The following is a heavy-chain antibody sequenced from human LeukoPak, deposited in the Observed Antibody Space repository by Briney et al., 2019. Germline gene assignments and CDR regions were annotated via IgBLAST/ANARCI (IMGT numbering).Heavy chain of an antibody. CDR3: AKAVSSKDYFDY. V-gene: IGHV3-23*01. CDR1: GFTFSSYA. CDR2: ISGSGGST. Sequence: AGGSLRRSCAASGFTFSSYAMSWVRQAPGKGLEWVSAISGSGGSTYYADSVKGRFTISRDNSKNTLYLQMNSLRAEDTAVYYCAKAVSSKDYFDYWGQGTLVTVSS. D-gene: IGHD6-6*01. J-gene: IGHJ4*02.